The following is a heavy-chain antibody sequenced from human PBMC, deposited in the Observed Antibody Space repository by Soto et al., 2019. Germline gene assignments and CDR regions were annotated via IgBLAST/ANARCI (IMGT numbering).Heavy chain of an antibody. Sequence: TLSLKCAIYGGSFGGYYWSWIRQPPGKGLEWIGEINHRGSTNYNPSLKSRVTISVDTSKHHFSLKLSSVTAADTAVYYCARVYDVGGKLGYCSGGSCYSHYYYYYGMDVWGQGTTVT. D-gene: IGHD2-15*01. CDR3: ARVYDVGGKLGYCSGGSCYSHYYYYYGMDV. CDR1: GGSFGGYY. V-gene: IGHV4-34*01. J-gene: IGHJ6*02. CDR2: INHRGST.